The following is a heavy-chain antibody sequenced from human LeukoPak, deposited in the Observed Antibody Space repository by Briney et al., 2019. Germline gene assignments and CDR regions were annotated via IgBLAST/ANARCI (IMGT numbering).Heavy chain of an antibody. V-gene: IGHV4-59*01. Sequence: PSETLSLTCTVSGGSTSSYYWSWIRQPPGKGLEWIGYIYYSGSTNYNPSLKSRVTISVDTSKNQFSLKLSSVTAADTAVYYCARHSSSWYGYYYYYYMDVWGKGTTVTVSS. J-gene: IGHJ6*03. D-gene: IGHD6-13*01. CDR1: GGSTSSYY. CDR2: IYYSGST. CDR3: ARHSSSWYGYYYYYYMDV.